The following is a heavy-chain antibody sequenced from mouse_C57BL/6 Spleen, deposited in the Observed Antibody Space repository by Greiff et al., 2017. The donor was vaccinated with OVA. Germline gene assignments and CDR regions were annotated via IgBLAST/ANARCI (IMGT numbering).Heavy chain of an antibody. CDR1: GYAFSSSW. D-gene: IGHD2-4*01. CDR2: IYPGDGDT. V-gene: IGHV1-82*01. J-gene: IGHJ3*01. Sequence: VQLQQSGPELVKPGASVKISCKASGYAFSSSWMNWVKQRPGKGLEWIGRIYPGDGDTNYNGKFKGKATLTADKSSSTAYMQLSSLTSEDSAVYFCARWYYDYDGAFADWGQGTLVTVSA. CDR3: ARWYYDYDGAFAD.